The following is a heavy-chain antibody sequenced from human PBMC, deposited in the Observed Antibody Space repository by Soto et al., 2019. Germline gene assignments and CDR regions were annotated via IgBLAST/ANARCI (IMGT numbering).Heavy chain of an antibody. J-gene: IGHJ4*02. V-gene: IGHV4-59*08. D-gene: IGHD6-19*01. CDR1: GGSISSYY. CDR2: IYYSGST. CDR3: ARHSSLGIAVAGPFYYFDY. Sequence: SETLSLTCTVSGGSISSYYWSWIRQPPGQGLEWIGSIYYSGSTYYNPSLKSRVTISVDTSKNQFSLKLSSVTAADTAVYYCARHSSLGIAVAGPFYYFDYWGQGTLVTVSS.